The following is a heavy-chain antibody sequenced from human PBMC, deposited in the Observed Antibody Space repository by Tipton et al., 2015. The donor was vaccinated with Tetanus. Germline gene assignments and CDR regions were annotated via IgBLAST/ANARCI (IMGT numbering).Heavy chain of an antibody. D-gene: IGHD1-26*01. CDR3: AKVVGWGDYFDS. J-gene: IGHJ4*02. CDR2: INHSGNT. CDR1: GASFSDYY. Sequence: TLFLTCAVYGASFSDYYWSWIRQAPGKGLEWIGEINHSGNTNHNPSLKSRVTLSVDTSKNQFSLKLNSVTAADTAMYYCAKVVGWGDYFDSWGQGILVTVSS. V-gene: IGHV4-34*01.